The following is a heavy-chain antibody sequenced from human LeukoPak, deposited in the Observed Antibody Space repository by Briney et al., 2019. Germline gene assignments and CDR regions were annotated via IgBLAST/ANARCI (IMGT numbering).Heavy chain of an antibody. CDR3: ARGCGGTPGCYIIDN. Sequence: GRSLRLSCEASGFTFSSHGMHWVRQPPGKGLEWVAVIWNDGSDKHYGDSVKGRFTVSRDNSKNTLYLQMDSLRAEDTAVYYCARGCGGTPGCYIIDNWGQGTLVTVSS. J-gene: IGHJ4*02. CDR1: GFTFSSHG. CDR2: IWNDGSDK. V-gene: IGHV3-33*01. D-gene: IGHD2-21*01.